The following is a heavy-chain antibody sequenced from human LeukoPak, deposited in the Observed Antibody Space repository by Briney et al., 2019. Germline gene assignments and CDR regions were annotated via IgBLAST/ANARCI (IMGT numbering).Heavy chain of an antibody. CDR2: INPNSGGT. J-gene: IGHJ6*02. CDR1: GYTFTGYY. V-gene: IGHV1-2*02. Sequence: ASVKVSCKASGYTFTGYYMHWVRQAPGQGLEWMGWINPNSGGTNYAQKFQGRVTMTRDTSISTAYKELSRLRSDDTAVYYCARAGGYSYGYYYYYGMDVWGQGTTVTVSS. CDR3: ARAGGYSYGYYYYYGMDV. D-gene: IGHD5-18*01.